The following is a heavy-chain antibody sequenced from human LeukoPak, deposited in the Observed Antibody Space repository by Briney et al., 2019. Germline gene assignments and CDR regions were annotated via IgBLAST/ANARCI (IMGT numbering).Heavy chain of an antibody. CDR2: LFYSGST. J-gene: IGHJ4*02. D-gene: IGHD1-26*01. Sequence: KPSDTLSLTCTVSGGSISSYYWSGIRQPPGKGLEWIESLFYSGSTNYNPSLKSRVTMSVDTSKNQFSLKLSSVTAADTAVYYCARGRRVEWGYYFDYWGQGTLVTVSS. CDR3: ARGRRVEWGYYFDY. CDR1: GGSISSYY. V-gene: IGHV4-59*12.